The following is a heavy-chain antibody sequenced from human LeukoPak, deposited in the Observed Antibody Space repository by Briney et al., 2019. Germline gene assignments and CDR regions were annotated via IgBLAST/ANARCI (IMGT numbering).Heavy chain of an antibody. CDR3: ARGYGSGSLIFDY. CDR1: GFTFSSYG. D-gene: IGHD3-10*01. V-gene: IGHV3-30*02. J-gene: IGHJ4*02. CDR2: IRYDGSNK. Sequence: QSGGSLRLSCAASGFTFSSYGMHWVRQAPGKGLEWVAFIRYDGSNKYYADSVKGRFTISRDNSKNTLYLQMNSLRAEDTAVYYCARGYGSGSLIFDYWGQGTLVTVSS.